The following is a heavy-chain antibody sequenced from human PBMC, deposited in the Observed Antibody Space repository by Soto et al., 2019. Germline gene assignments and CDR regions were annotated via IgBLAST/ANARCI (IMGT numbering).Heavy chain of an antibody. CDR2: SYYSGST. CDR3: ARDQNGSPHFDY. V-gene: IGHV4-59*01. CDR1: GASIRNYY. Sequence: QVHLQESGPGLVKPSETLSLTCTVSGASIRNYYWSWIRQPPGKGPEWIGFSYYSGSTNYNPSLNSRVTMSVDTSKNQFSLKLTSVTAADTAVYYCARDQNGSPHFDYWGQGILVTVSS. D-gene: IGHD1-26*01. J-gene: IGHJ4*02.